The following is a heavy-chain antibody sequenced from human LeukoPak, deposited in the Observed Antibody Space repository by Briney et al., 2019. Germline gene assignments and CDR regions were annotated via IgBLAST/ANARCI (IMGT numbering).Heavy chain of an antibody. Sequence: PSETLSLTCTVSGVSISRYYWSWIRHPPGKRLEWIGYIYYSGSTNYNPSLKSRVTISVDTSKNQFSLKLSSVTAADTAVYHCARHTRPPYYFDFWGQGTLVTVSS. J-gene: IGHJ4*02. CDR1: GVSISRYY. D-gene: IGHD1-1*01. V-gene: IGHV4-59*08. CDR2: IYYSGST. CDR3: ARHTRPPYYFDF.